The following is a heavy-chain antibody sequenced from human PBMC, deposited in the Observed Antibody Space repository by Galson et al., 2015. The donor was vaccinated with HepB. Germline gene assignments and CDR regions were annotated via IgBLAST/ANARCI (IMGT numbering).Heavy chain of an antibody. V-gene: IGHV1-18*01. Sequence: SVKVSCKASTYTFTSYSISWVRQAPGQGLEWMGWISAYNGNTKYAQEVQDRVTMTTDTSTSTTYMELRNLRSNDTAVYHCASDRGRGVVPEDAFDIWGQGTMVIVSS. CDR1: TYTFTSYS. J-gene: IGHJ3*02. D-gene: IGHD3-3*01. CDR2: ISAYNGNT. CDR3: ASDRGRGVVPEDAFDI.